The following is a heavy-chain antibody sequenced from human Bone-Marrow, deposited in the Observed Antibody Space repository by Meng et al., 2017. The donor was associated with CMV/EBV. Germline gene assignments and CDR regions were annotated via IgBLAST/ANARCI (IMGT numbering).Heavy chain of an antibody. D-gene: IGHD3-16*01. CDR1: GFTFSSYG. J-gene: IGHJ4*02. V-gene: IGHV3-33*06. Sequence: GGSLRLSCAASGFTFSSYGMHWVRQAPGKGLEWVAVIWYDGSNKYYADSVKGRFTISRDNSKNTLYLQMNSLRAEDTAVYYCAKDLGLLLRVFDYWGQGNLVNVP. CDR2: IWYDGSNK. CDR3: AKDLGLLLRVFDY.